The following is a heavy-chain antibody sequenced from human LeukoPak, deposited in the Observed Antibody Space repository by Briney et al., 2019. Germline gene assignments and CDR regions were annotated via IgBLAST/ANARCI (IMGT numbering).Heavy chain of an antibody. J-gene: IGHJ5*02. CDR3: ARMAFGGVIVTPGSPAWFDP. V-gene: IGHV4-31*03. CDR2: IDYSGST. CDR1: GGSISSGGYY. D-gene: IGHD3-16*02. Sequence: SQTLSLTCTVSGGSISSGGYYWSWLRQHPGKGLEWIVYIDYSGSTYYNPSLKRRVTISVDTSKNQFSLKLSSVTAADTAVYYCARMAFGGVIVTPGSPAWFDPWGQGTLVTVSS.